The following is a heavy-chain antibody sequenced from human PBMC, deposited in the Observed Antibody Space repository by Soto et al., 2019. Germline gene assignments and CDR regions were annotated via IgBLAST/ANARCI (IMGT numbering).Heavy chain of an antibody. J-gene: IGHJ5*01. CDR3: AKAIGIDFSWFDS. Sequence: QVKLQESGPGLVKTSQTLSLTCTVSGGSISSGGHHWSWIRQRPGKGLEWIGYIHHSGNSLYNPSLKSRVNMSVDTSNNQVSLRLTSLTVADTAVYYCAKAIGIDFSWFDSWGQGTLVSVSS. CDR2: IHHSGNS. CDR1: GGSISSGGHH. V-gene: IGHV4-31*03. D-gene: IGHD3-3*01.